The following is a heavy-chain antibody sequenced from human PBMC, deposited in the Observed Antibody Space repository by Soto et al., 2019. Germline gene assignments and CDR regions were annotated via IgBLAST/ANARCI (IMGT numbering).Heavy chain of an antibody. D-gene: IGHD6-19*01. CDR3: ARAGGSDWSLDF. V-gene: IGHV3-11*01. Sequence: QVYLVESGGGLVKPGGSLRLSCEASVFTFSDYYMTWIRQAPGKGLEWVAHIGSSGSTINHADSVKGRFTISRDNAKNSLYQQMNSLRDDDTAVYYCARAGGSDWSLDFWGQGTLVTVSS. J-gene: IGHJ4*02. CDR2: IGSSGSTI. CDR1: VFTFSDYY.